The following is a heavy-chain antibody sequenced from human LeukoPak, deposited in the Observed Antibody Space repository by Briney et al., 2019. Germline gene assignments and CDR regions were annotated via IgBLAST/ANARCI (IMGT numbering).Heavy chain of an antibody. Sequence: GGSLRLSCGASGFTFSTYNMNWVRQAPGRGLKWVAFISGSSSTIYYADSVKGRFTISRDNAKNSLYLQMNSLRDEDTAVYYCARDFLVWGQGALVTVSS. D-gene: IGHD3-3*01. J-gene: IGHJ4*02. CDR3: ARDFLV. CDR1: GFTFSTYN. V-gene: IGHV3-48*02. CDR2: ISGSSSTI.